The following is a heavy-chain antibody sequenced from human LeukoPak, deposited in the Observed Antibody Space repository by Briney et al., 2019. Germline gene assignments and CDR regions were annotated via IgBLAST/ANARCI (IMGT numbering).Heavy chain of an antibody. J-gene: IGHJ4*02. D-gene: IGHD1-7*01. Sequence: GGPLTLSCAPSVFTHNNYCEHWLRQAPGKGLVWVSRINPDGSTINYADSVKGRFTISRDNAKNTLYLPMKSLRAEYTAVYYCATAGNYRIDYWGQGTLVTVSS. CDR1: VFTHNNYC. CDR3: ATAGNYRIDY. V-gene: IGHV3-74*01. CDR2: INPDGSTI.